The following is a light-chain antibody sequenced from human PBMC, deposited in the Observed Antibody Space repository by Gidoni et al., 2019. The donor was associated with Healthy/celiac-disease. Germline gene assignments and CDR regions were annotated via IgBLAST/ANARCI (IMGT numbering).Light chain of an antibody. CDR2: DAS. J-gene: IGKJ1*01. V-gene: IGKV3-11*01. CDR3: QQRSNWPWT. CDR1: QSVSSY. Sequence: EIALTQSPATLSSSPGERATLSCRASQSVSSYLAWYQQKPGQAPRLLIYDASNRATGIPARFSGSGSGTDFTLTISCLESEDFAVYYCQQRSNWPWTFGQGTKVEIK.